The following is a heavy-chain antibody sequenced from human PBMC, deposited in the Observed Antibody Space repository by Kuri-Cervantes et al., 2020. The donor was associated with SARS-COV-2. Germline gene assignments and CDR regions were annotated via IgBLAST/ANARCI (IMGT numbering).Heavy chain of an antibody. CDR2: IYSSGKT. CDR1: GGSIFSYY. CDR3: ARDQRVNSYGWWGMDV. J-gene: IGHJ6*02. D-gene: IGHD5-18*01. Sequence: SETLSLTCTVSGGSIFSYYWSWIRQPAGKGLEWIGRIYSSGKTNYNPSLQSRVTMSVDTSKFEFSLKLSSVTAADTAVYYCARDQRVNSYGWWGMDVWGQGTTVTVSS. V-gene: IGHV4-4*07.